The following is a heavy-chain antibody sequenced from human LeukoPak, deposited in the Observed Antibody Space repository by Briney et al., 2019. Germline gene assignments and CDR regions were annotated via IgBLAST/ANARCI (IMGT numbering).Heavy chain of an antibody. D-gene: IGHD2-15*01. J-gene: IGHJ4*02. V-gene: IGHV4-59*01. CDR1: GGSISSYY. CDR3: AREDCSGDGCYSFDY. CDR2: IYYSGST. Sequence: PSETLSLTCTVSGGSISSYYWSWIRQPPGKGLEWIGYIYYSGSTNYNPSLKSRVTISVDTSKNQFSLKLSSVTAADTAVYYCAREDCSGDGCYSFDYRGQGTLVTVFS.